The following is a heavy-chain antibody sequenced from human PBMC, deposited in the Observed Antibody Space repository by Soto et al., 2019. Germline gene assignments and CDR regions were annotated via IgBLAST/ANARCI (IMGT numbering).Heavy chain of an antibody. J-gene: IGHJ4*02. Sequence: EVQLLESGGGLVQPGGSLRLSCAASGFTFSSYAMSWVRQAPGKGLEWVSAISGRGGSTYYADSVKGRFTISRDNSKITLYLQMNSLIAEDTAVYYCARRSSGWYFDYWGQGPLVTVSA. CDR2: ISGRGGST. CDR3: ARRSSGWYFDY. V-gene: IGHV3-23*01. CDR1: GFTFSSYA. D-gene: IGHD6-19*01.